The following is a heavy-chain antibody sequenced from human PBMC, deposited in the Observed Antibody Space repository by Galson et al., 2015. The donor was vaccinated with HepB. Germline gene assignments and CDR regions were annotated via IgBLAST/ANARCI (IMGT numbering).Heavy chain of an antibody. Sequence: SLRLSCAASGFIFNTYGMHWVRQAPGKGLEWVAVISYDETNKYYAGSVKGRFTISRDNSKNTLYLQMNSLRAEDTAVYYCAKGPWYNWNFRDYAMDVWGQGTTVTVSS. CDR3: AKGPWYNWNFRDYAMDV. CDR2: ISYDETNK. CDR1: GFIFNTYG. V-gene: IGHV3-30*18. J-gene: IGHJ6*02. D-gene: IGHD1-7*01.